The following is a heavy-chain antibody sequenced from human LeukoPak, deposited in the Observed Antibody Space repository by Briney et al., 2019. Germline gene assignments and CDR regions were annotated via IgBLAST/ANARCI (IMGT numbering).Heavy chain of an antibody. J-gene: IGHJ4*02. D-gene: IGHD1-26*01. V-gene: IGHV1-2*02. CDR3: ARAVGATTSFDY. CDR2: INPNSGGT. Sequence: ASVKVSCKASGYTFTGYYMHWVRRAPGQGLGWMGWINPNSGGTNYAQKFQGRVTMTRDTSISTAYMELSRLRSDDTAVYYCARAVGATTSFDYWGQGTLVTVSS. CDR1: GYTFTGYY.